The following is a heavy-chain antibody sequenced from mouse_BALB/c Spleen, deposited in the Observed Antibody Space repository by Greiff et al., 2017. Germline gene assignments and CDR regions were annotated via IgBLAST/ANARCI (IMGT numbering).Heavy chain of an antibody. CDR2: INPYNGDT. V-gene: IGHV1-20*02. Sequence: VQLKQSGPELVKPGASVKISCKASGYSFTGYFMNWVMQSHGKSLEWIGRINPYNGDTFYNQKFKGKATLTVDKSSSTAHMELRSLASEDSAVYYCAREPHTYYGSSPFDYWGQGTTLTVSS. CDR1: GYSFTGYF. D-gene: IGHD1-1*01. CDR3: AREPHTYYGSSPFDY. J-gene: IGHJ2*01.